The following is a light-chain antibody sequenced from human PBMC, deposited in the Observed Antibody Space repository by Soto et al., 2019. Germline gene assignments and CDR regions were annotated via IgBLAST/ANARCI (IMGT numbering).Light chain of an antibody. CDR3: LQHNSYPLT. V-gene: IGKV1-5*01. CDR2: DAS. Sequence: MTQSPDTLSVSKGEGATLSCRVSQSIRSNLAWYQQKPGKAPKLLIYDASSLESGVPSRFSGSGSGTEFTLTISSLQPEDFATYYCLQHNSYPLTFAGGT. J-gene: IGKJ4*01. CDR1: QSIRSN.